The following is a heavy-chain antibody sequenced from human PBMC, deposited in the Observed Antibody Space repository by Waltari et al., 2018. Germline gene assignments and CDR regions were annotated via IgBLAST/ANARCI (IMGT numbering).Heavy chain of an antibody. D-gene: IGHD4-4*01. CDR1: GFTFSTYW. CDR2: IKEDGSEK. V-gene: IGHV3-7*01. CDR3: ARDPHYSNFDY. Sequence: EVQLVESGGDLVQPGGSLRLACAASGFTFSTYWMTWVRQAPGKGLEWRANIKEDGSEKNYVDSGKGRVTISRDNAKNSLYLQMNSLRAEDTAVYYCARDPHYSNFDYWGQGTLVTVSS. J-gene: IGHJ4*02.